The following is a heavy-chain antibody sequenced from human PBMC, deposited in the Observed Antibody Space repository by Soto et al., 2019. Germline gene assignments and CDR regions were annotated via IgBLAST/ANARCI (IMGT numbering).Heavy chain of an antibody. Sequence: SVKVSCKASGGTFSSYAISWVRQAPVQGLEWMGGIIPIFGTANYAQKFQGRATITADESTSTAYMELSSLRSEDTAVYYCARSIGRYYYYYYGMDVWGQGTTVTVSS. D-gene: IGHD1-26*01. CDR1: GGTFSSYA. CDR3: ARSIGRYYYYYYGMDV. CDR2: IIPIFGTA. J-gene: IGHJ6*02. V-gene: IGHV1-69*01.